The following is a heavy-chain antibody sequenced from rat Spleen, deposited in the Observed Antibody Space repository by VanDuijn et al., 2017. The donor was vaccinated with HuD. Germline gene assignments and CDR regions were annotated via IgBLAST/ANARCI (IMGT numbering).Heavy chain of an antibody. CDR3: TTRTRGTFDY. D-gene: IGHD4-3*01. CDR2: ITDGPGNT. V-gene: IGHV5-31*01. CDR1: GFRLNNYW. J-gene: IGHJ2*01. Sequence: EVQLVESGGGLVQPGRSLKLSCQTSGFRLNNYWMTWIRQAPGKGLEWVASITDGPGNTFYSDSVRGRFTISRDNAKSSLYLQMDSLRSEDTATYYCTTRTRGTFDYWGQGVMVTVSS.